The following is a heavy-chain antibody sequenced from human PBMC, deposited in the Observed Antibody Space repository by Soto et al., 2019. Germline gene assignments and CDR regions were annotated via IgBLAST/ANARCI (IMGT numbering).Heavy chain of an antibody. D-gene: IGHD5-12*01. J-gene: IGHJ4*02. CDR2: ISGSGSST. CDR1: GFTFSTYA. V-gene: IGHV3-23*01. Sequence: EVQLLESGGVLVHPGGSLRLSCAASGFTFSTYAMSWVRQAPGKGLEWVSSISGSGSSTYYADSVKGRFTISRDNSENTLYLQMHSLRADDTAVYYCAKGPGYDTYFFDSWGQGTLVTVSS. CDR3: AKGPGYDTYFFDS.